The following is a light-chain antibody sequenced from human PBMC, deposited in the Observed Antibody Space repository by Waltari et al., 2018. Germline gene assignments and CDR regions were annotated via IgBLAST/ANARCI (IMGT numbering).Light chain of an antibody. Sequence: QSALTQPASVSGSPGQSITLSCTGTNSDVGSYDYFSCYQHHPGKAPKLIIYEVTNPPSGVSNRFSGSKSDNTASLTISGLQAEDEAEYYCCSCSYTPTTTVIFGGGTKLTVL. J-gene: IGLJ2*01. CDR3: CSCSYTPTTTVI. CDR1: NSDVGSYDY. V-gene: IGLV2-14*01. CDR2: EVT.